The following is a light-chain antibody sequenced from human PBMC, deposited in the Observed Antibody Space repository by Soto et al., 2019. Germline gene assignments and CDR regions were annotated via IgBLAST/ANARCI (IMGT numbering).Light chain of an antibody. V-gene: IGLV2-14*01. CDR3: SSYTLSSTWV. CDR1: SNDIGLYNY. CDR2: EVT. Sequence: QSALTQPASVSGSPEQSITISCTGTSNDIGLYNYVSWYQQHPGKAPKLVIYEVTYRPSGVSDRFSGSKSDNTASLTISGLQAEDEADYYCSSYTLSSTWVFGGGTKLTVL. J-gene: IGLJ3*02.